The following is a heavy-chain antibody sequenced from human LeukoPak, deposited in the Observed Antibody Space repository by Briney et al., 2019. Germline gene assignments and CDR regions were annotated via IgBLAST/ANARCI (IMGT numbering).Heavy chain of an antibody. CDR1: GGSVSRSPYY. CDR3: ARDSLPIWFGESSRYYYYYMDV. V-gene: IGHV4-39*07. J-gene: IGHJ6*03. Sequence: PSETLSLTCTVSGGSVSRSPYYWGWIRQPPGKGLEWIGNFYYSGSTYYNPSLKSRVTISVDTSKNQFSLKVASVNAADTAVYYCARDSLPIWFGESSRYYYYYMDVWGKGTTVTVSS. CDR2: FYYSGST. D-gene: IGHD3-10*01.